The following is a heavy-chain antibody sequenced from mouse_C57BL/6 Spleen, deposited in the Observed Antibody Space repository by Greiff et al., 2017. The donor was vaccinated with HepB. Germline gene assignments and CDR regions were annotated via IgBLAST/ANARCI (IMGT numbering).Heavy chain of an antibody. D-gene: IGHD1-1*01. V-gene: IGHV1-55*01. CDR1: GYTFTSYW. Sequence: VQLQQPGAELVKPGASVKMSCKASGYTFTSYWITWVKQRPGQGLEWIGDIYPGSGSTNYNEKFKSKATLTVDTSSSTAYMQLSSLTSEDSAVYYCARPVVAPEYFDVWGTGTTVTVSS. CDR3: ARPVVAPEYFDV. CDR2: IYPGSGST. J-gene: IGHJ1*03.